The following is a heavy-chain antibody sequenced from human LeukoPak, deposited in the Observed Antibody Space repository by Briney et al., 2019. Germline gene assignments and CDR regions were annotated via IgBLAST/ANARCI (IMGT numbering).Heavy chain of an antibody. CDR3: AADDMVAFK. CDR2: IVVGSGNT. V-gene: IGHV1-58*02. D-gene: IGHD5-12*01. J-gene: IGHJ4*02. CDR1: GFTFSNSA. Sequence: SVKVSCTASGFTFSNSAMQWVRQARGQLLEWIGWIVVGSGNTNYAQKFQKRVTITRDMSTSTAYMELSSLRSEDTAIYYCAADDMVAFKWGQGTLVTVSS.